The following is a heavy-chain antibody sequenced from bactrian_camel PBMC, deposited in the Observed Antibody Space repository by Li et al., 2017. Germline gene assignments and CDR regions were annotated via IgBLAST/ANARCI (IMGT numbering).Heavy chain of an antibody. CDR2: LNGAGDIK. D-gene: IGHD3*01. Sequence: VQLVESGGGLVQPGGSLRLSCAASGFTFTNYYTSWVRQVPGKGLEWVSTLNGAGDIKYYADSVRGRFTISQDNAKNTVYLQMNSLKPEDTAMYYCSAWSECDSGPNYHWGQGTQVTVS. CDR1: GFTFTNYY. V-gene: IGHV3S35*01. J-gene: IGHJ4*01. CDR3: SAWSECDSGPNYH.